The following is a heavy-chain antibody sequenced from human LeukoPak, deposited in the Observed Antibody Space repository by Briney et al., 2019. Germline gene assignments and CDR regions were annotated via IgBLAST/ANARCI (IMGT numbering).Heavy chain of an antibody. J-gene: IGHJ4*02. CDR2: ISAYNGNT. Sequence: ASVKVSCKASGYXFTSYGISWVRQAPGQGLEWMGWISAYNGNTNYAQKLQGRVTMTTDTSTSTAYMELRSLRSDDTAVYYCATVQLGIGGFDYWGQGSLVTVSS. CDR1: GYXFTSYG. D-gene: IGHD7-27*01. V-gene: IGHV1-18*01. CDR3: ATVQLGIGGFDY.